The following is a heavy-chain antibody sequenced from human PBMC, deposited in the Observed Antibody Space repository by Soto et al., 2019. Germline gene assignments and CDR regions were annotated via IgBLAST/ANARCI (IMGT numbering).Heavy chain of an antibody. CDR2: IYTSGST. CDR3: AAHPSSSWYGAFDI. J-gene: IGHJ3*02. CDR1: GGSISSYY. D-gene: IGHD6-13*01. Sequence: QVQLQESGPGLVKPSETLSLTCTVSGGSISSYYWGWIRQPAGKGLEWIGRIYTSGSTNYNPSLKSRVTMSVATSKNQCSLKLRSVTAADTAMYYCAAHPSSSWYGAFDIWGQGTMVTVSS. V-gene: IGHV4-4*07.